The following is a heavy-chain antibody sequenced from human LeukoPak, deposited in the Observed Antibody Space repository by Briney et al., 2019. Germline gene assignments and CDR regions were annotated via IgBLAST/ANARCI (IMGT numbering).Heavy chain of an antibody. D-gene: IGHD6-19*01. V-gene: IGHV4-39*01. CDR1: GFTFSSYG. Sequence: GSLRLSCAASGFTFSSYGMSWVRQAPGKGLEWIGSIYYSGSTYYNPSLKSRVTISVDTSKNQFSLKLSSVTAADTAVYYCARQLRGAVASPYSFDYWGQGTLVTVSS. CDR3: ARQLRGAVASPYSFDY. J-gene: IGHJ4*02. CDR2: IYYSGST.